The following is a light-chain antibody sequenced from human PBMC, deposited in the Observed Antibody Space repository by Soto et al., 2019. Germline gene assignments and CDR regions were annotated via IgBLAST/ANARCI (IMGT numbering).Light chain of an antibody. CDR2: VVS. CDR3: TSFTTNLAFV. Sequence: QSALTQPASVSGSPGQSITITCTGSNNDIGADKFVSWYQQHPGEAPKLIIFVVSNRPSRVSHRFSGSKSGNTASLTISRLQPEDESDYYCTSFTTNLAFVFGTGTKLTVL. J-gene: IGLJ1*01. CDR1: NNDIGADKF. V-gene: IGLV2-14*03.